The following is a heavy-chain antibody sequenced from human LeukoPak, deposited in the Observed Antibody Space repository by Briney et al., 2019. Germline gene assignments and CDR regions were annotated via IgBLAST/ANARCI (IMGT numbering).Heavy chain of an antibody. Sequence: ASVKVSCKASGYTFTGYYMHWVRQAPGRGLEWMGWINPNSGGTNYAQKFQGWVTMTRDTSISTAYMELSRLRSDDTAVYYCARSTDIVGATNWFDPWGQGTLVTVSS. CDR2: INPNSGGT. V-gene: IGHV1-2*04. CDR3: ARSTDIVGATNWFDP. CDR1: GYTFTGYY. D-gene: IGHD1-26*01. J-gene: IGHJ5*02.